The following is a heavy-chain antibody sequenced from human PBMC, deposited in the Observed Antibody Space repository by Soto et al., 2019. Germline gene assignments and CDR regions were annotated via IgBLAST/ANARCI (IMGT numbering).Heavy chain of an antibody. V-gene: IGHV4-59*01. D-gene: IGHD5-18*01. CDR3: ARDHPHSYGIYYFDY. CDR2: IYSSGST. CDR1: GGSFSPNY. J-gene: IGHJ4*02. Sequence: PSETLSLTCTVSGGSFSPNYWAWIRQPPGKGLEWIGYIYSSGSTNYNPSLKSRVTISADTSKNQVSLKLTSVTAADTAVYYCARDHPHSYGIYYFDYWGQGTLVPSPQ.